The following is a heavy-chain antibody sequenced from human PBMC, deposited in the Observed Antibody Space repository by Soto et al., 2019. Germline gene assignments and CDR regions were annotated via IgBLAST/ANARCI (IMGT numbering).Heavy chain of an antibody. CDR1: GGSFNSYY. CDR2: INHSGTT. J-gene: IGHJ6*03. D-gene: IGHD3-3*01. Sequence: LETLSLTCAVYGGSFNSYYWTWIRQPPGKGLEWIGEINHSGTTNYDPSLKSRVTMSVDTYKKQFSLKVSSVTAADTAVYYCATGAYYDFWTGSYSYYMDVWGKGTTVTVSS. V-gene: IGHV4-34*01. CDR3: ATGAYYDFWTGSYSYYMDV.